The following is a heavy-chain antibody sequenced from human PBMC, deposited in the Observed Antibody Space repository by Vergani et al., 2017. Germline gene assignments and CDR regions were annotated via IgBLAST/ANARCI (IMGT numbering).Heavy chain of an antibody. CDR2: ISSSSSYT. V-gene: IGHV3-11*05. CDR3: ARGPEVGATRNAFDI. D-gene: IGHD1-26*01. CDR1: GFTFSDYY. J-gene: IGHJ3*02. Sequence: QVQLVESGGGLVKPGGSLRLSCAASGFTFSDYYMSWIRQAPGKGLEWVSYISSSSSYTNYADSVKGRFTISRDNAKNSLYLQMNSLRAEDTAVYYCARGPEVGATRNAFDIWGQGTMVTVSS.